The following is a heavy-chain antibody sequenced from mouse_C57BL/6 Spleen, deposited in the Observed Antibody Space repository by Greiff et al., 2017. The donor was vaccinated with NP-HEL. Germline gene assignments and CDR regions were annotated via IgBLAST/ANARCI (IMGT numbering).Heavy chain of an antibody. CDR1: GYTFTDYY. CDR3: ALGGYWYFDV. D-gene: IGHD3-3*01. Sequence: EVQLQQSGPELVKPGASVKISCKASGYTFTDYYMNWVKQSHGKSLEWIGDINPNNGGTSYNQKFKGKATLTVDKSSSTAYMELRSLTSEDSAVYYCALGGYWYFDVWGTGTTVTVSS. CDR2: INPNNGGT. J-gene: IGHJ1*03. V-gene: IGHV1-26*01.